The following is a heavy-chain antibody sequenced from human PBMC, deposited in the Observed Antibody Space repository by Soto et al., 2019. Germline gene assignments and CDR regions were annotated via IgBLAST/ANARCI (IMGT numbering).Heavy chain of an antibody. D-gene: IGHD3-22*01. CDR2: ISAYNGNT. V-gene: IGHV1-18*04. CDR1: GYTFTSYG. Sequence: ASVKVSCKASGYTFTSYGISWVRQAPGQGREWMGWISAYNGNTNYAQKLQGRVTMTTDTSTSTAYMELRSLRSDDTAVYYCARELYYYDSSGHTGDAFDIWGRGXMVTV. CDR3: ARELYYYDSSGHTGDAFDI. J-gene: IGHJ3*02.